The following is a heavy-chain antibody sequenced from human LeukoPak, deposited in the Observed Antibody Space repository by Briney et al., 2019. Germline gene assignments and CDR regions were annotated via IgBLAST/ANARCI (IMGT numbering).Heavy chain of an antibody. J-gene: IGHJ4*02. CDR2: INAGNGNT. CDR3: ARTSMATITYYFDY. V-gene: IGHV1-3*01. Sequence: ASVKVSCKASGYTFTSYAMHWVRRAPGQRLEWMGWINAGNGNTKYSQKFQGRVTITRDTSASTAYMELSSLRSEDTAVYYCARTSMATITYYFDYWGQGTLVTVSS. D-gene: IGHD5-24*01. CDR1: GYTFTSYA.